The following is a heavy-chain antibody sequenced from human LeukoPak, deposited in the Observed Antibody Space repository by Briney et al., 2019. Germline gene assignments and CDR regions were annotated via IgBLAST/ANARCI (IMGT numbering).Heavy chain of an antibody. CDR2: ISYDGSNK. J-gene: IGHJ4*02. CDR1: GFTFSSYG. CDR3: AKDLNWLNYFDY. Sequence: GRSLRLSCAASGFTFSSYGMPWVRQAPGKGLEWVAVISYDGSNKYYADSVKGRFTISRDNSKNALYLQMNSLRAEDTAVYYCAKDLNWLNYFDYWGQGTLVTVSS. D-gene: IGHD1-1*01. V-gene: IGHV3-30*18.